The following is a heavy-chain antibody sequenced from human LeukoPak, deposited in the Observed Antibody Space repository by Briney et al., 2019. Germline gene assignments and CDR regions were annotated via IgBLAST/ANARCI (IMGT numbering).Heavy chain of an antibody. D-gene: IGHD3-22*01. CDR2: MNPNSGNT. Sequence: ASVKVSCKASGYTFTSYDINWVRQATGQGLEWMGWMNPNSGNTGYAQKFQGRVTITRNTSISTAYMELSSLRSEDTAVYYCARDEAVYYDSSGSQTGIYWGQGTLVTVSS. J-gene: IGHJ4*02. V-gene: IGHV1-8*03. CDR3: ARDEAVYYDSSGSQTGIY. CDR1: GYTFTSYD.